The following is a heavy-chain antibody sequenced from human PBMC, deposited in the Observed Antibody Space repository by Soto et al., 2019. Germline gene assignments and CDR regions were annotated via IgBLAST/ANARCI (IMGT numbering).Heavy chain of an antibody. J-gene: IGHJ6*02. CDR3: ARCRFYCGGDCHFYPPHYFYATDV. V-gene: IGHV3-33*01. Sequence: AGGSLRLSCATSGFTFSYYGLHWVRQAPGKGLEWVAFIWHDGSKRYHADSVKGRFSISRDSSKNTLYLQMNSLRVEDTAVYFCARCRFYCGGDCHFYPPHYFYATDVWGQGTTVTVSS. CDR2: IWHDGSKR. CDR1: GFTFSYYG. D-gene: IGHD2-21*02.